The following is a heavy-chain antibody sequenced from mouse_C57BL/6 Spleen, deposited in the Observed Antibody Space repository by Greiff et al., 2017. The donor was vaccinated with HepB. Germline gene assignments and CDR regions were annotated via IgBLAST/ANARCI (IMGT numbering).Heavy chain of an antibody. V-gene: IGHV1-50*01. CDR3: ARGDYGSRGRFAY. Sequence: QVQLQQSGAELVKPGASVKLSCKASGYTFTSYWMQWVKQRPGQGLEWIGEIDPSDSYTNYNQKFKGKATLTVDTSSSTAYMQLSSLTSEDSAVYYCARGDYGSRGRFAYWGQGTLVTVSA. CDR1: GYTFTSYW. D-gene: IGHD1-1*01. J-gene: IGHJ3*01. CDR2: IDPSDSYT.